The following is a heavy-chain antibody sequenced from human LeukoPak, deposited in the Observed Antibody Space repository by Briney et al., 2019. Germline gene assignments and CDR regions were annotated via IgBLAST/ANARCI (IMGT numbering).Heavy chain of an antibody. J-gene: IGHJ4*02. Sequence: GGSLRLSCAAPGFTFSSYWLHWVRQAPGKGLVWVSRIKGDERSTNYADSVKGRFTISRDNAKNTVYLEMNSLRAEDTAVYYCVRGQLWSCYHDYWGQGTLVTVSS. D-gene: IGHD5-18*01. CDR3: VRGQLWSCYHDY. CDR1: GFTFSSYW. CDR2: IKGDERST. V-gene: IGHV3-74*01.